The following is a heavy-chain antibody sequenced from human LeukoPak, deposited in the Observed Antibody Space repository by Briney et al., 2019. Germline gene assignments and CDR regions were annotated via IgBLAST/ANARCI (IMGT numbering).Heavy chain of an antibody. CDR3: ARKYYYDSSGYYFDY. Sequence: GGSLRLSCAASGFTFSSYSMNWVRQAPGKGLEWVSSISSSSSYIYYADSVKGRFTISGDNAKNSLYLQMNSLRAEDTAVYYCARKYYYDSSGYYFDYWGQGTLVTVSS. V-gene: IGHV3-21*01. D-gene: IGHD3-22*01. CDR1: GFTFSSYS. J-gene: IGHJ4*02. CDR2: ISSSSSYI.